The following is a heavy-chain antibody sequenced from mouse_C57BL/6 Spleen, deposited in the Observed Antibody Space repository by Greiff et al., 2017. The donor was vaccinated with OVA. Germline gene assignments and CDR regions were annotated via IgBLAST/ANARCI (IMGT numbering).Heavy chain of an antibody. CDR1: GFSLTSYG. Sequence: QVQLKESGPGLVQPSQSLSITCTVSGFSLTSYGVHWVRQSPGKGLEWLGVIWSGGSTDYNAAFISRLSISKDNSKSQVFFKMNSLQADDTAIYYCARNGYYGSSSYWYFDVWGTGTTVTVSS. D-gene: IGHD1-1*01. CDR2: IWSGGST. V-gene: IGHV2-2*01. CDR3: ARNGYYGSSSYWYFDV. J-gene: IGHJ1*03.